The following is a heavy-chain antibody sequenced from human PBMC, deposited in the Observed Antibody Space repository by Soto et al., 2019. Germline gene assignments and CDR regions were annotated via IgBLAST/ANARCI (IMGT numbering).Heavy chain of an antibody. CDR1: GFTVSSNY. J-gene: IGHJ6*02. V-gene: IGHV3-53*01. CDR2: IYSGGST. CDR3: ARDRWRDSSSSYYYYGMDV. Sequence: GGSLRLSCAASGFTVSSNYMSWVRQAPGKGLEWVSVIYSGGSTYYADSVKGRFTISRDNSKNTLYLQMNSLRAEDTAVYYCARDRWRDSSSSYYYYGMDVWGQGTTVTVSS. D-gene: IGHD6-6*01.